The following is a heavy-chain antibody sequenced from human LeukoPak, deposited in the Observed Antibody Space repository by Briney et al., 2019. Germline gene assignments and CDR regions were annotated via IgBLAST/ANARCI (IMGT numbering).Heavy chain of an antibody. D-gene: IGHD6-13*01. Sequence: GGSLRLSCAASGFTFSSSAMHWVRQASGKGLEWLGRIRSKADSYTTAYAASVKGRFIVSSDDSKNTAYLQMNSLKTEDTAVYYCRAAADLNDYWGQGTLVTVSS. CDR1: GFTFSSSA. CDR3: RAAADLNDY. J-gene: IGHJ4*02. V-gene: IGHV3-73*01. CDR2: IRSKADSYTT.